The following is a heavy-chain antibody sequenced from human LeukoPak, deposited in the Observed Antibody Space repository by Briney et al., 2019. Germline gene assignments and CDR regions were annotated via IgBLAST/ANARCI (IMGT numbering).Heavy chain of an antibody. D-gene: IGHD3-22*01. Sequence: ASVKVSCKASGYTFTGYYMHWVRQAPGQGLEWMERINPNSGGTNYAQKFQGRVTMTRDTSISTAYMELSRLRSDDPAVYYCARDLDRDSMIVVVNDYWGQGTLVTVSS. CDR2: INPNSGGT. CDR1: GYTFTGYY. CDR3: ARDLDRDSMIVVVNDY. V-gene: IGHV1-2*06. J-gene: IGHJ4*02.